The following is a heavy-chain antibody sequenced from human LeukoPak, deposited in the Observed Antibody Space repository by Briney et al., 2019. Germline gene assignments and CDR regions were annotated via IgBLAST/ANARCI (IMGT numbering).Heavy chain of an antibody. CDR1: GGSISSGGYY. CDR2: IYYSGST. V-gene: IGHV4-31*03. CDR3: ARDSDVYWFDP. J-gene: IGHJ5*02. D-gene: IGHD3-16*01. Sequence: SETLSLTCTVSGGSISSGGYYWSWIRQHPGKGLEWIGYIYYSGSTYYNPSLKSRVTMSVGTSKNQFSLKLSSVTAADTAVYYCARDSDVYWFDPWGQGTLVTVSS.